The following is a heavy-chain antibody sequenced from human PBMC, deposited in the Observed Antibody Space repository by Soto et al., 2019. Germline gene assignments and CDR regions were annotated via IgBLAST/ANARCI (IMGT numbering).Heavy chain of an antibody. Sequence: GGSLRLSCAASGFTFSSYAMSWVRQAPGKGLEWVSAISGSGGSTYYADSVKGRFTISRDNSKNTLYLQMNSLRAEDTAVYYCAKNPTLRTRRPPYYYYMDVWVKGTTVTVSS. CDR3: AKNPTLRTRRPPYYYYMDV. CDR1: GFTFSSYA. CDR2: ISGSGGST. J-gene: IGHJ6*03. V-gene: IGHV3-23*01.